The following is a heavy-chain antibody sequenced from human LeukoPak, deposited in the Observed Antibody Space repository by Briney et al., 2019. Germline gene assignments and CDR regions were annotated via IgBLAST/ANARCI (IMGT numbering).Heavy chain of an antibody. Sequence: GGSLRLSCAASGFTFSSYSMNWVRQAPGKGLEWVSSISSSSSYIYYADSVKGRFTISRDNAKNSLYLQMNSLRAEDTAVYYCARVPHAGAYYYYGMDVWGQGTTVTVSS. V-gene: IGHV3-21*01. CDR1: GFTFSSYS. J-gene: IGHJ6*02. D-gene: IGHD3-10*01. CDR3: ARVPHAGAYYYYGMDV. CDR2: ISSSSSYI.